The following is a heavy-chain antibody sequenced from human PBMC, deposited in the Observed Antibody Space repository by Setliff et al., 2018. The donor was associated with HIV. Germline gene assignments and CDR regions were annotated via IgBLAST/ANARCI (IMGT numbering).Heavy chain of an antibody. J-gene: IGHJ6*03. Sequence: TLSLTCTVSGGSISSDSSSWTWIRQHPGKGLEWIGCIFNSGSTHYKPSLKSRLTISLDTSKSQFSLNLRSVTAADTAVYYCARDLSTDSSGPYYHMDVWGRGTTVTVSS. D-gene: IGHD3-22*01. V-gene: IGHV4-31*03. CDR1: GGSISSDSSS. CDR3: ARDLSTDSSGPYYHMDV. CDR2: IFNSGST.